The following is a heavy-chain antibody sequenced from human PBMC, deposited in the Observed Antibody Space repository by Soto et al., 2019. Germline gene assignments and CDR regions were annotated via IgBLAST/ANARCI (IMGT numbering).Heavy chain of an antibody. J-gene: IGHJ3*02. D-gene: IGHD3-9*01. CDR3: TRDLTYYDILTGCDRDDAFDI. CDR1: GFTFGDSS. CDR2: IRSKADGGTT. Sequence: GGSPRLSCTAPGFTFGDSSMTWFRQAPGKELEWVGFIRSKADGGTTEYAASVKGRFTISRDDSKSIAYLQMNSLKTEDTAVYYCTRDLTYYDILTGCDRDDAFDIWGQGTMVTVSS. V-gene: IGHV3-49*03.